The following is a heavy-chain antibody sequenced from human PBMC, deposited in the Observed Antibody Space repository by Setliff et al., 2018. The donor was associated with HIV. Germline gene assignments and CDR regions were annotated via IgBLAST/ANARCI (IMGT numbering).Heavy chain of an antibody. V-gene: IGHV3-21*04. J-gene: IGHJ4*02. CDR3: ARGIVGTTMVFDY. D-gene: IGHD3-10*01. Sequence: GGSLRLSCAASGFTFSTYSMNWVRQAPGKGLEWVSSISSSSNYIYYADSLKGRFTISRDNAKNSVFLQMNSLRAEDTALYYCARGIVGTTMVFDYWGQGTLVTVSS. CDR2: ISSSSNYI. CDR1: GFTFSTYS.